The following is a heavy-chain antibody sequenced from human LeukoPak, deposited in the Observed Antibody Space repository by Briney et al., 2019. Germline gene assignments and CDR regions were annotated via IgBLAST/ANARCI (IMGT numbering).Heavy chain of an antibody. CDR3: TTDEWN. CDR1: GFTFSDAW. J-gene: IGHJ4*02. D-gene: IGHD3-3*01. CDR2: AKRESSGGTI. Sequence: GGSLRLSRAASGFTFSDAWMTWVRQAPGKGLEWVGRAKRESSGGTIEYTAPVKGRFTISRDDSRNTFYLQMNSLKTEDTAVYYCTTDEWNWGQGTLVTVSS. V-gene: IGHV3-15*01.